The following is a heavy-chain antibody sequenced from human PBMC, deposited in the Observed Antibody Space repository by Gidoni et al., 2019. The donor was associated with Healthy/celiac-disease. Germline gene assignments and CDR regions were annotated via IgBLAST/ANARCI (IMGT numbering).Heavy chain of an antibody. J-gene: IGHJ4*02. D-gene: IGHD2-2*01. CDR1: GFTFSSYA. CDR3: AKDGFRWGYCSSTSCSLGY. Sequence: EVQLLESGGGLVQHGGSLRLSCAASGFTFSSYAMSWVRQAPGKGLEWFSAISGSGGSTYYADSVKGRFTIARDNSKNTLYLQMNSLRAEDTAVYYCAKDGFRWGYCSSTSCSLGYWGQGTLVTVSS. CDR2: ISGSGGST. V-gene: IGHV3-23*01.